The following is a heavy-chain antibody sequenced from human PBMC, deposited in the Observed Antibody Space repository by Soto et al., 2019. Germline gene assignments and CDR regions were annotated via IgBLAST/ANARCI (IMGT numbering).Heavy chain of an antibody. J-gene: IGHJ6*02. Sequence: ASVKVSCKASGYTFTSYDINWVRQATGQGLEWMGWMNPNSGNTGYAQKFQGRVTMTRNTSISTAYMGLSSLRSEDTAVYYCARLSSSSYHTHYYYYGMDVWGQGTTVTVSS. D-gene: IGHD6-13*01. CDR1: GYTFTSYD. V-gene: IGHV1-8*01. CDR3: ARLSSSSYHTHYYYYGMDV. CDR2: MNPNSGNT.